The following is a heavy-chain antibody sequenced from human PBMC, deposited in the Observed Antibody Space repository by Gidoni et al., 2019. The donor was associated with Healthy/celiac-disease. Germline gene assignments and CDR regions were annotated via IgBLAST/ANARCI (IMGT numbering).Heavy chain of an antibody. CDR3: AKIHIAAADPSWYFDL. V-gene: IGHV3-23*01. Sequence: EVQLLESGGGVVQPGGSLRLSCAASGVTFSSYAMSWVRQAPGKGLEWVSAMSGSGGSTYYADSVKGRFTISSDHSKNTLYLQMNSLRAEDTAVYYCAKIHIAAADPSWYFDLWGRGTLVTVSS. CDR2: MSGSGGST. J-gene: IGHJ2*01. D-gene: IGHD6-13*01. CDR1: GVTFSSYA.